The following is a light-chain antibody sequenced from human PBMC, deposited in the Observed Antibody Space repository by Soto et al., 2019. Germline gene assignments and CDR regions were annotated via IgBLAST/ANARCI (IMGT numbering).Light chain of an antibody. CDR2: GAS. CDR1: QSVNGN. J-gene: IGKJ1*01. Sequence: EIVMTQSPASLSVSPGERATLSCRASQSVNGNLAWYQQKPGQTPRLLIYGASTRATGIPARFSGSGSGTEFTLTISSLQSEDFAVYYCQHYNDFWAFGQGTKVEI. V-gene: IGKV3-15*01. CDR3: QHYNDFWA.